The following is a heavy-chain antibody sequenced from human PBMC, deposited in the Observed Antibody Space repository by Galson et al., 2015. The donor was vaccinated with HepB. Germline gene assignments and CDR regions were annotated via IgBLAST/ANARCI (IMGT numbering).Heavy chain of an antibody. CDR1: GFTFSNYW. CDR3: ARGFRA. CDR2: IRADGSEK. Sequence: SLRLSCAGSGFTFSNYWMSWVRQAPGKGLECVANIRADGSEKQYVDSVRGRFTISRDNVKKSMYLQMNSLRVDDTGTYYCARGFRAWGQGILVTVAS. V-gene: IGHV3-7*01. J-gene: IGHJ5*02.